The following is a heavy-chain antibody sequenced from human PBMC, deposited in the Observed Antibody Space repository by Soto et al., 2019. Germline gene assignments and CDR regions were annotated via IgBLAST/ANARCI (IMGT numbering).Heavy chain of an antibody. CDR1: GFTFGSDG. CDR3: AKLAYDASGPTNPHFDY. V-gene: IGHV3-30*18. D-gene: IGHD3-22*01. Sequence: QVQLVQSGGGVVQPGRSLRLSCAACGFTFGSDGMHWVRQAPGKGLEWVSFISYDGSTKYYVDSVKGRFTISRDNSKNTLYLQMNSLRAEDTAMYYCAKLAYDASGPTNPHFDYWGQGTPVTASA. CDR2: ISYDGSTK. J-gene: IGHJ4*02.